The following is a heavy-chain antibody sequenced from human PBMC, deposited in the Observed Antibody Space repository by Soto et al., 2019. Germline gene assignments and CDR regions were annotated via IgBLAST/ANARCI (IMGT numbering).Heavy chain of an antibody. V-gene: IGHV1-18*01. CDR3: AIQPYYYGSGSYYTPLDY. CDR2: ISAYNGNT. J-gene: IGHJ4*02. D-gene: IGHD3-10*01. Sequence: QVQLVQSGAEVKKPGASVKVSCKASGYTFTSYGISWVRQAPGQGLEWMGWISAYNGNTNYAQKLQGRVTITTDTSTSTAYMELRSLRSDDTAVYYCAIQPYYYGSGSYYTPLDYWGQGTLVTVSS. CDR1: GYTFTSYG.